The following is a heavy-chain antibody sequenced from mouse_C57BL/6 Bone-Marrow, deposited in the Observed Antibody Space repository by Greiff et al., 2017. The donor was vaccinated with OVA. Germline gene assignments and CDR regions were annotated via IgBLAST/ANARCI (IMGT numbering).Heavy chain of an antibody. CDR2: IYPGDGDT. Sequence: QVHVKQSGPELVKPGASVKISCKASGYAFSSSWMNWVKQRPGQGLEWIGRIYPGDGDTNYNGKFKGKATLTADKSSSTAYMQLSSLTSEDSAVYFCAIYYGSRYYYAMDYWGQGTSVTVSS. V-gene: IGHV1-82*01. D-gene: IGHD1-1*01. CDR3: AIYYGSRYYYAMDY. CDR1: GYAFSSSW. J-gene: IGHJ4*01.